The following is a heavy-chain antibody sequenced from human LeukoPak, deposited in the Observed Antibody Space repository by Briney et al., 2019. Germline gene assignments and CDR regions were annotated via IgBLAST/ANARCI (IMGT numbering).Heavy chain of an antibody. D-gene: IGHD6-13*01. CDR2: ISAYNGNT. CDR1: GYTFTSYG. J-gene: IGHJ3*02. CDR3: ARDMSSSWPDAFDI. V-gene: IGHV1-18*01. Sequence: ASVKVSCKASGYTFTSYGISWVRQAPGQGLEWMGWISAYNGNTNYAQKLQGRVTMTTDTSTSTAYMELRSLRSDDTAVYYCARDMSSSWPDAFDIWGQGTMVTVSS.